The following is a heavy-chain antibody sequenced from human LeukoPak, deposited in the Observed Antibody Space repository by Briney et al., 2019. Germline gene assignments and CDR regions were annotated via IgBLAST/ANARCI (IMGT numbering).Heavy chain of an antibody. Sequence: PGGFLRLSCAASGFTFSTYAMHWVRQAPGKGLEWVAVIWYDGNNKYYADSVKGRFTISRDNSKNTLYLQMNSLRVEDTAVYYCARGSSSVTLPGDWGQGTLVTVSS. CDR2: IWYDGNNK. J-gene: IGHJ4*02. V-gene: IGHV3-33*01. CDR1: GFTFSTYA. D-gene: IGHD2-2*01. CDR3: ARGSSSVTLPGD.